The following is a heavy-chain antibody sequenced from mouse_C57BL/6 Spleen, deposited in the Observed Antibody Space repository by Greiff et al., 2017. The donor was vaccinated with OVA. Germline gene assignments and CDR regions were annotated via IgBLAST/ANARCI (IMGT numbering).Heavy chain of an antibody. CDR1: GYAFSSSW. CDR2: IYPGDGDT. J-gene: IGHJ2*01. V-gene: IGHV1-82*01. Sequence: QVQLQQSGPELVKPGASVKISCKASGYAFSSSWMNWVKQRPGKGLEWIGRIYPGDGDTNYNGKFKGKATLTADKSSGTAYMQLSSLTSEDSAVYFCATNYLDYWGQGTTLTVSS. CDR3: ATNYLDY.